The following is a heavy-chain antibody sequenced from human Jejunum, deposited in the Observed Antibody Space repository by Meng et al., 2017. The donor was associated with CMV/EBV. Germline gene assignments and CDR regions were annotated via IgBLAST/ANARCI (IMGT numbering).Heavy chain of an antibody. Sequence: QLQLQRWGSGLLKPSDTTCLTCSVYGESFSGYYWTWIRQPPGKGLEWIGEINHSGSTNYNPSLKSRVTILVDTSKRQFSLRLSFVTAADTAVYYCARVGGAQHGDFDFWGQGTLVTVSS. V-gene: IGHV4-34*01. CDR2: INHSGST. D-gene: IGHD4-17*01. CDR1: GESFSGYY. CDR3: ARVGGAQHGDFDF. J-gene: IGHJ4*02.